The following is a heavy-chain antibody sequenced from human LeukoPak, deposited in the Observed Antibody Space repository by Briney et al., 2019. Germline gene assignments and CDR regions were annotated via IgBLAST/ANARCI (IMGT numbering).Heavy chain of an antibody. CDR2: INHSGST. J-gene: IGHJ6*04. Sequence: SETLSLTCAVYGGSFSGYYWSWIRQPPGKGLEWIGEINHSGSTNYNPSLKSRVTISVDTSKNQLSLKLSSVTAADTAVYYCARTPSAATRYYYYYGMDVWGKGTTVTVSS. D-gene: IGHD2-15*01. CDR3: ARTPSAATRYYYYYGMDV. V-gene: IGHV4-34*01. CDR1: GGSFSGYY.